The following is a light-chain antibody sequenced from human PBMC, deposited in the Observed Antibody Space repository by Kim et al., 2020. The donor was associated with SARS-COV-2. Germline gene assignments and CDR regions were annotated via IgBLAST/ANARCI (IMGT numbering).Light chain of an antibody. CDR1: QSVSSN. Sequence: EIVMTQSPSNMSVSPGERATLSCRASQSVSSNLAWYQQRSGQAPRLLIYGPYTRATGIPERFSVSVSGTDFTLTIDSLRPEDSATYYCQQYNRWPLTFGGGTRVEI. CDR2: GPY. V-gene: IGKV3D-15*01. CDR3: QQYNRWPLT. J-gene: IGKJ4*01.